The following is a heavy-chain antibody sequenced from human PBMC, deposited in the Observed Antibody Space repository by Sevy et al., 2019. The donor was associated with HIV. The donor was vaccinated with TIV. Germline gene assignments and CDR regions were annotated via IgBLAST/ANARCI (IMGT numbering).Heavy chain of an antibody. CDR2: IYSGGSP. J-gene: IGHJ6*02. CDR1: GFIVSSNY. Sequence: GEPLKISCAASGFIVSSNYMSWVRQAPGKGLEWVSVIYSGGSPYYADSVKGRFTISRDNSKNTLYLQMNSLRAEDTAVYYCARDRNTAMVIGMDVWGQGTTVTVSS. D-gene: IGHD5-18*01. CDR3: ARDRNTAMVIGMDV. V-gene: IGHV3-53*01.